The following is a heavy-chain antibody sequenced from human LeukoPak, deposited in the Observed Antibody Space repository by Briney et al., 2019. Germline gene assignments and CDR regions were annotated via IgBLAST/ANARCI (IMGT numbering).Heavy chain of an antibody. D-gene: IGHD4-17*01. Sequence: GGSLRLSCAASGFTFTKYWMHWVRQAPGKGLVWVTRVNSDGSRTTYADSVKGRFTISRDNANNTLYLQMNGLAAEDTAVYYCAREGSVTNDYWGQGSLVTVSS. CDR2: VNSDGSRT. V-gene: IGHV3-74*03. CDR1: GFTFTKYW. CDR3: AREGSVTNDY. J-gene: IGHJ4*02.